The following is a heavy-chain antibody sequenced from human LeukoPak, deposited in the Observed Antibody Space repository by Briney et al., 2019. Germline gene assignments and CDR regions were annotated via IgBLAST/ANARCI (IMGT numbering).Heavy chain of an antibody. J-gene: IGHJ6*02. V-gene: IGHV4-59*11. CDR2: IHYSGSP. CDR1: GGSISDHY. D-gene: IGHD3-16*01. Sequence: SETLSLTCTVSGGSISDHYWPWIRQPPGKGLEWIGQIHYSGSPDYNPSLNSRVTISADKSNNQRSLQVTSVTGADTAVYYCARFGVDYDMDVWGQGTTGTVSS. CDR3: ARFGVDYDMDV.